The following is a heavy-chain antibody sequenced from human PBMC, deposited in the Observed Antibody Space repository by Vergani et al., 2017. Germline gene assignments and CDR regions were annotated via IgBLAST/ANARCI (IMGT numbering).Heavy chain of an antibody. J-gene: IGHJ4*02. CDR3: AKVGALLWFGELLYSPTPEYYFDY. V-gene: IGHV3-23*04. D-gene: IGHD3-10*01. Sequence: VQLVESGGGVVQPGRSLRLCCAASGFTFSSYAMSWVRQAPGKGLEWVSAISGSGGSTYYADSVKGRFTISRDNSKNTLYLQMNSLRAEDTAVYYCAKVGALLWFGELLYSPTPEYYFDYWGQGTLVTVSS. CDR2: ISGSGGST. CDR1: GFTFSSYA.